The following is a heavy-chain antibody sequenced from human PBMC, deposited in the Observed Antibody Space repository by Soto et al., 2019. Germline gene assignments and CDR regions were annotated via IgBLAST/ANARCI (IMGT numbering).Heavy chain of an antibody. CDR2: ISGSGGST. CDR3: AIGPSTDRDY. V-gene: IGHV3-23*01. CDR1: GFTFSSYA. Sequence: EVQLLESGGGLVQPGGSLRLSCAASGFTFSSYAMSWVRQAPGKGLEWVSAISGSGGSTYYADSVKGRFTISRDNSKNKLYLQINGLRAEDTAVYYCAIGPSTDRDYWGQGTLVTVSS. J-gene: IGHJ4*02.